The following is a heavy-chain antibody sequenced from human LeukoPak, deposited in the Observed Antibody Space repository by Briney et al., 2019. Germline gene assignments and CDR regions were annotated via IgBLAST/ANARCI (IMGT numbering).Heavy chain of an antibody. V-gene: IGHV3-23*01. Sequence: HAGGSLRLSCAASGFTFSNYVMSWVRQAPGKGLEWVSAISGSGGHTYYVDSAKGRFTISRDNAKNSLYLQMNSLRAEDTAVYYCAGDRGYSSGWYDPYWGQGTLVTVSS. D-gene: IGHD6-19*01. CDR2: ISGSGGHT. CDR1: GFTFSNYV. CDR3: AGDRGYSSGWYDPY. J-gene: IGHJ4*02.